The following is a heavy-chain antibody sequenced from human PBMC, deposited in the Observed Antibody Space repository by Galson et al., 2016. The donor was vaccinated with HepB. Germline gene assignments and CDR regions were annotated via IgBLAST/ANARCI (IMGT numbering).Heavy chain of an antibody. V-gene: IGHV3-30*04. J-gene: IGHJ5*02. D-gene: IGHD3-9*01. CDR3: ARDSGRDYIRYFDWFGENWFDP. CDR1: GFTFSSYA. CDR2: ISYDGSNK. Sequence: SLRLSCAASGFTFSSYAMHWVRQAPGKGLEWVAVISYDGSNKYYADSVKGRFTISRDNSKNTLYLQMNSLRAEDTAVYYCARDSGRDYIRYFDWFGENWFDPWGQGTLVTVSS.